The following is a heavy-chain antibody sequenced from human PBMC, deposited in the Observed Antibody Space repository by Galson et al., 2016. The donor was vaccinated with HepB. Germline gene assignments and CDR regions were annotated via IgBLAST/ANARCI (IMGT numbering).Heavy chain of an antibody. Sequence: SLRLSCAASGFTFSSYGMHWVRQAPGKGLEWVAVTSYDGSNKYYADSVKGRFTISRDNSKNTLYLQMNSLRAEDSAVYYCAKDITDLVVVIAAQHWGQGTLVTVSS. CDR1: GFTFSSYG. CDR3: AKDITDLVVVIAAQH. V-gene: IGHV3-30*18. D-gene: IGHD2-15*01. CDR2: TSYDGSNK. J-gene: IGHJ1*01.